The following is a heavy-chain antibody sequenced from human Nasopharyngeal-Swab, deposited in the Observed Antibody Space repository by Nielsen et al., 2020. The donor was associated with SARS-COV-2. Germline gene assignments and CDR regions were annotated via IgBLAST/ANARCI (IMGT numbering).Heavy chain of an antibody. CDR3: ARDYGGNSNYFDH. V-gene: IGHV4-31*03. CDR1: GGSISSGGYY. Sequence: SETLSLTCTVSGGSISSGGYYWSWIRQHPGKGLEWIGYIYYSGSTYYNPSLKSRVTISVDTSKNQFSLKLSSVTAADTAVYYCARDYGGNSNYFDHWGQGTLVTVSS. D-gene: IGHD4-23*01. J-gene: IGHJ4*02. CDR2: IYYSGST.